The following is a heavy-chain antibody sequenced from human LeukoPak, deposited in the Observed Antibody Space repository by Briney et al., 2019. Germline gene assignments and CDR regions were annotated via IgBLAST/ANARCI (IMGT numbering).Heavy chain of an antibody. CDR3: ARDPLYYGDYAASRD. CDR2: IYSGGST. V-gene: IGHV3-53*01. J-gene: IGHJ4*02. D-gene: IGHD4-17*01. Sequence: PGGSLRLSCAASGFTVSSNYMSWVRQAPGKGLEWVSVIYSGGSTYYADSVKGRFTISRDNSKNTLYIQMNSLRVEDTAVYYCARDPLYYGDYAASRDWGQGTLVTVSS. CDR1: GFTVSSNY.